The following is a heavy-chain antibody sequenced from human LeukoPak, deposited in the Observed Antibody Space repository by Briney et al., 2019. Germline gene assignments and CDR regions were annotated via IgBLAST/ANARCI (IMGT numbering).Heavy chain of an antibody. J-gene: IGHJ4*02. CDR1: GYTFTSYD. D-gene: IGHD2-15*01. CDR2: MNPNSGNT. CDR3: ASNLGYCSGGSCYSFGY. Sequence: GASVKVSCTASGYTFTSYDINWVRQATGQGLEWMGWMNPNSGNTGYAQKFQGRVTMTRNTSISTAYMELSSLRSEDTAVYYCASNLGYCSGGSCYSFGYWGQGTLVTVSS. V-gene: IGHV1-8*01.